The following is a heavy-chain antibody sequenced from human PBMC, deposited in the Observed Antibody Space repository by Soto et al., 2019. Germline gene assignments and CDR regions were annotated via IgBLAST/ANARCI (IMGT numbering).Heavy chain of an antibody. CDR3: ARSGGYYDSGTFDY. V-gene: IGHV4-59*01. J-gene: IGHJ4*02. D-gene: IGHD3-22*01. CDR1: GGSISSYY. CDR2: IYYSGST. Sequence: SETLSLTCTVSGGSISSYYWSWIRQPPGKGLEWIGYIYYSGSTNYNPSLKSRVTISVDTSKNQFSLKLSSVTAADTAVYYCARSGGYYDSGTFDYWGQGTLVTVSS.